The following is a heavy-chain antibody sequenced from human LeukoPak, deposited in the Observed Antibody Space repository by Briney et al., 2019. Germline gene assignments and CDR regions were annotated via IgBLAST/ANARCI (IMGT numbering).Heavy chain of an antibody. V-gene: IGHV1-46*01. CDR2: INPSGGST. J-gene: IGHJ4*02. CDR1: GYTFTSYY. CDR3: ARIVGATWVDY. D-gene: IGHD1-26*01. Sequence: ASVKVSCNASGYTFTSYYMHWVRQAPGQGLEWMGIINPSGGSTSYAQKFQGRVTMTRDTSTSTVYMELSSLRSEDTAVYYCARIVGATWVDYWGQGTLVTVSS.